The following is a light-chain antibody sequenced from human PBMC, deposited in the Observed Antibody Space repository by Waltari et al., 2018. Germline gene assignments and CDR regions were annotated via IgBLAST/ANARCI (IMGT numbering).Light chain of an antibody. CDR1: SSNIGNNY. Sequence: QSVLTQPPSVSAAPGQRVTISCSGGSSNIGNNYVSWYRQFPGTAPKLLIYEKRGRPSGIPGRCPGSKSGTSATLDITGLQAGDEADYYCGTWDSSLSGAVFGGGTHLTVL. CDR2: EKR. V-gene: IGLV1-51*02. CDR3: GTWDSSLSGAV. J-gene: IGLJ7*01.